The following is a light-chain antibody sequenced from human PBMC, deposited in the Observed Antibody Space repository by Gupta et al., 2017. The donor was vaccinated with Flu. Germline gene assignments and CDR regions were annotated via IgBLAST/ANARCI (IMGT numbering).Light chain of an antibody. Sequence: QSVLTQPPSVSGAPGQRVTISCTGSSSNIGAGYDVHWYQQLPGTAPKPLIYGNSNRPSGVPDRFSGSKSGTSVSLAITGLQAEDEADYYCQSYDSSLSGVVFGGGTKLTVL. CDR3: QSYDSSLSGVV. CDR1: SSNIGAGYD. V-gene: IGLV1-40*01. CDR2: GNS. J-gene: IGLJ2*01.